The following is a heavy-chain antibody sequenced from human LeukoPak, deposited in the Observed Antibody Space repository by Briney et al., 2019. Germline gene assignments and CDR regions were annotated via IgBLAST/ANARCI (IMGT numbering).Heavy chain of an antibody. D-gene: IGHD4-23*01. V-gene: IGHV4-61*02. Sequence: RSQTLSLTCTVSGGSISSGSYYWSWIRQPAGKGLEWIGRIYTSGSTNYNPSLKSRVTISVDTSKNQFSLKLSSVTAADTAVYYCAYGSNSAADHWGQGTLVTVSS. J-gene: IGHJ4*02. CDR1: GGSISSGSYY. CDR2: IYTSGST. CDR3: AYGSNSAADH.